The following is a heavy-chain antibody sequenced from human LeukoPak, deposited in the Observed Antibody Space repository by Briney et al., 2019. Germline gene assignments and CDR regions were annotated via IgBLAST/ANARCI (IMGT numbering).Heavy chain of an antibody. D-gene: IGHD3-10*01. V-gene: IGHV3-30*18. CDR1: GFTFSSYG. Sequence: PGGSLRLSCAASGFTFSSYGMHWVRQAPGKGLEWVAVMSYDGSNKYYADSVKGRFTISRDNSKNTLYLQMNSLRAEDTAVYYCAKGSGAMVREPFDYWGQGTLVTVSS. J-gene: IGHJ4*02. CDR2: MSYDGSNK. CDR3: AKGSGAMVREPFDY.